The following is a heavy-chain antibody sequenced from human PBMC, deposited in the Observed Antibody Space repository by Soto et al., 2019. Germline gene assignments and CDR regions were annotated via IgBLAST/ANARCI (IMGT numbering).Heavy chain of an antibody. J-gene: IGHJ1*01. CDR1: GFTFSSYA. CDR2: ISGSGGST. Sequence: GGSLRLSCAASGFTFSSYAMSWVRQAPGKGLEWVSDISGSGGSTYYADSVKGRFTISRDNSKNTLYLQMNSLRAEDTAVYYCAKVGVVAGPGLVQHWGQGTLVTVSS. CDR3: AKVGVVAGPGLVQH. V-gene: IGHV3-23*01. D-gene: IGHD6-19*01.